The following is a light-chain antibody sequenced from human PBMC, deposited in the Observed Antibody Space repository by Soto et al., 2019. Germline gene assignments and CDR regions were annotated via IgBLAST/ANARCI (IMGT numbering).Light chain of an antibody. V-gene: IGKV3-15*01. CDR2: GVS. Sequence: EIVMTQSPGTLSVSPGERATLSCRASQSVSVNLAWYQQKPGQAPRLLIYGVSTRATGIPARFSGSESGTEFTLTISSLQSEDFAVYYCHHYGGSLYTFGQGTKLEIK. J-gene: IGKJ2*01. CDR3: HHYGGSLYT. CDR1: QSVSVN.